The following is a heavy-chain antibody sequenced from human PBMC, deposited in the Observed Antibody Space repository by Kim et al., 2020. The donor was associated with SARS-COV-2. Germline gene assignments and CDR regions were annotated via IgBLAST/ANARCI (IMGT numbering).Heavy chain of an antibody. D-gene: IGHD1-26*01. J-gene: IGHJ4*02. CDR2: IIPIFGTA. Sequence: SVKVSCKASGGTFSSYAISWVRQAPGQGLEWMGGIIPIFGTANYAQKFQGRVTITADESTSTAYMELSSLRSEDTAVYYCARGGSSESYYAALGWYFDYWGQGTLVTVSS. CDR1: GGTFSSYA. V-gene: IGHV1-69*13. CDR3: ARGGSSESYYAALGWYFDY.